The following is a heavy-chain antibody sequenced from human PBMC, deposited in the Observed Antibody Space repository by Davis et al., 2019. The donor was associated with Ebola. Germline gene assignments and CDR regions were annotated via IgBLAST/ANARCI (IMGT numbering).Heavy chain of an antibody. V-gene: IGHV6-1*01. CDR1: GASVSSNSAA. Sequence: PSETLSLTCAISGASVSSNSAARNLIRQSPSRGLEWLGRTYYSYKWFNDYAVSVNGRITINPDTSKNQFPLQLNSVTPEDTSVYYCVRGWGRTGMGVWGQGTTVTVSS. J-gene: IGHJ6*02. CDR2: TYYSYKWFN. D-gene: IGHD1-26*01. CDR3: VRGWGRTGMGV.